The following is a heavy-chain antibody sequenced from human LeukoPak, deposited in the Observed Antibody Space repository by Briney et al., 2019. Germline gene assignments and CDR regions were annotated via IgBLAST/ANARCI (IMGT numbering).Heavy chain of an antibody. CDR1: GYTFTSHV. CDR3: ARGGQTSYVDYYYYYMDV. Sequence: GASVKVSCKASGYTFTSHVINWVRQAPGQGLEWMGWINTNTGNPTYAQGFKGRFVFSLDTFVGSANLQISSLKTEDTAVYFCARGGQTSYVDYYYYYMDVWGKGTTVTVSS. CDR2: INTNTGNP. V-gene: IGHV7-4-1*02. D-gene: IGHD3-16*01. J-gene: IGHJ6*03.